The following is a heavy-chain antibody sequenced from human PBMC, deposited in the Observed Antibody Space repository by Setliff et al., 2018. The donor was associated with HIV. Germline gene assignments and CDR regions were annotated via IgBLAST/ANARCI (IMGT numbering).Heavy chain of an antibody. V-gene: IGHV4-61*02. CDR1: GGSISSGSYY. CDR3: ARLRQWLAFFDS. Sequence: SETLSLTCTVSGGSISSGSYYWSWIRQPAGKGLEWIGRIYTSGITNYNPSLKSRVTISVDTSQNQFSLKLTSVTAADTAVYYCARLRQWLAFFDSWGQGTLVTVSS. J-gene: IGHJ4*02. D-gene: IGHD6-19*01. CDR2: IYTSGIT.